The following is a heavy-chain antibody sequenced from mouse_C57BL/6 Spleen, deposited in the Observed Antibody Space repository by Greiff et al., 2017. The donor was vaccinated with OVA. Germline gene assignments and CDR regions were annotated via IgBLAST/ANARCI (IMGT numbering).Heavy chain of an antibody. CDR3: ARGVGRGY. CDR2: IYPSDSET. V-gene: IGHV1-61*01. J-gene: IGHJ2*01. CDR1: GYTFTRYW. D-gene: IGHD4-1*01. Sequence: VQLQQPGAELVRPGSSVKLSCKASGYTFTRYWMDWVKQRPGQGLEWIGNIYPSDSETHYNQKFKDKATLTVDKSSSTAYMQLSSLTSEDSAVYYCARGVGRGYWGQGTTLTVSS.